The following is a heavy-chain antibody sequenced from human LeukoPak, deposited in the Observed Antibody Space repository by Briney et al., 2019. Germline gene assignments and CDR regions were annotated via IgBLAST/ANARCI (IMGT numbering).Heavy chain of an antibody. CDR3: ARSRQGFFDY. CDR1: RITFSPYW. CDR2: IKGDGSTT. V-gene: IGHV3-74*01. Sequence: GGSLRLSCAASRITFSPYWMHWVRQRPGQGLEWVSLIKGDGSTTTYADSVKGRFTISRDNAKNTLYLQINSLRAEDTAVFYCARSRQGFFDYWGQGTLVTVSS. J-gene: IGHJ4*02.